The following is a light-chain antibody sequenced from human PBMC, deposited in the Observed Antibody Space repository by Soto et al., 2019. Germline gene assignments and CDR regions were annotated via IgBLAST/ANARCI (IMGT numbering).Light chain of an antibody. J-gene: IGKJ1*01. CDR2: KAS. CDR3: LQYYDYRT. CDR1: QTITNL. Sequence: DIQLTQSPSTLSVSVGDRVTITCRASQTITNLLAWFQQKPGKAPEILIYKASSLQSGVPSRFSGSGSGTEFTLTISSLQPDDSATYYCLQYYDYRTFGQGTKVDIK. V-gene: IGKV1-5*03.